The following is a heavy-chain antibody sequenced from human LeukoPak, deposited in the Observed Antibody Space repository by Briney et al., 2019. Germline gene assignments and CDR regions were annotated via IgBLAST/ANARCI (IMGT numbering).Heavy chain of an antibody. J-gene: IGHJ4*02. V-gene: IGHV3-23*01. CDR2: ISGSGGST. D-gene: IGHD6-6*01. Sequence: PGGSLRLSCAASGFTFSNYAMSWVRQAPGKGLEWVSGISGSGGSTYYADSVKGRFTISRDNSKNTLYLQMNSLRAADTAVYYCAKDLSSSHVSEYFDYWGQGTLVTVSS. CDR1: GFTFSNYA. CDR3: AKDLSSSHVSEYFDY.